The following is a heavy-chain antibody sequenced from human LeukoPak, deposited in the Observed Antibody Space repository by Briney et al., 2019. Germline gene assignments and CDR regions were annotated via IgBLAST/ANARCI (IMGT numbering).Heavy chain of an antibody. D-gene: IGHD6-19*01. V-gene: IGHV3-11*06. CDR3: ARGHSSGWVDY. CDR2: ISSSSSYT. J-gene: IGHJ4*02. CDR1: GFTFSDYY. Sequence: GGSLRLSCAASGFTFSDYYMSWIRQAPGKGLEWVSYISSSSSYTNYADSVKGRFTISRDNAKNSLYLQMNSLRAEDTAVYYCARGHSSGWVDYWGQGTLVTVSS.